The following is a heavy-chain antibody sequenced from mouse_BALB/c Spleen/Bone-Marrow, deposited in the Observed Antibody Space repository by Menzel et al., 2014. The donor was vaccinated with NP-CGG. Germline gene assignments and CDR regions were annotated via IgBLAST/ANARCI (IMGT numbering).Heavy chain of an antibody. Sequence: EVQLQQSGPELVKPGASVKMSCKASGYTFTSYVMHWVKQKPGQGLEWIGYINPYNDGTKYDEKFKGKATLTSDKSSSTTYMELSSLTSEDYAVYYCARWRCPCGMDYWGQGTPVTVSS. V-gene: IGHV1-14*01. CDR1: GYTFTSYV. CDR2: INPYNDGT. CDR3: ARWRCPCGMDY. J-gene: IGHJ4*01.